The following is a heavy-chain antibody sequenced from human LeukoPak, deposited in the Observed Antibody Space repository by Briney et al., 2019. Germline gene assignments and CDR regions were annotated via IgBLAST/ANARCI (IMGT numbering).Heavy chain of an antibody. CDR1: GFTFSSYA. CDR3: ASGGGRWFGELLSHFDY. D-gene: IGHD3-10*01. J-gene: IGHJ4*02. V-gene: IGHV3-30-3*01. Sequence: GGSLRLSCAASGFTFSSYAIHWVRQPPGKGREWVAVISYDGSNKYYAASMKGRFTISIDNSKYTLYLQMKSLRAEDTAVYDCASGGGRWFGELLSHFDYWGQGTLVTVSS. CDR2: ISYDGSNK.